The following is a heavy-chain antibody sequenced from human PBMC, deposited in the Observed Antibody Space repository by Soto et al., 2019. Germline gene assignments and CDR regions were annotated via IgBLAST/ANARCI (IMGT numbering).Heavy chain of an antibody. CDR2: ISPIFGTA. D-gene: IGHD6-13*01. Sequence: SVKVSCKASGGTFSSYAISWGRQAPGQGLEWMGGISPIFGTANYAQKFQGRVTITADASTSTAYMELRSLRSDDTAVYYCARDVSIAAAYWYFDLWGRGTLVTVSS. J-gene: IGHJ2*01. CDR3: ARDVSIAAAYWYFDL. CDR1: GGTFSSYA. V-gene: IGHV1-69*13.